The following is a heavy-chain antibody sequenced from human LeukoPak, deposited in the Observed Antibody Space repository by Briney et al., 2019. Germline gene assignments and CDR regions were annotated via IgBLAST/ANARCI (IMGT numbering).Heavy chain of an antibody. CDR2: ISWDGGST. Sequence: PGGSLRLSCAASGFTFDDYAMHWVRQVPGKGLEWVSLISWDGGSTYYADSVKGRFTISRDNAKNSLYLQMNSLRAEDMALYYCAKDRALGRFGDSRGAFDIWGQGTMVTVSS. CDR3: AKDRALGRFGDSRGAFDI. J-gene: IGHJ3*02. D-gene: IGHD3-10*01. V-gene: IGHV3-43D*03. CDR1: GFTFDDYA.